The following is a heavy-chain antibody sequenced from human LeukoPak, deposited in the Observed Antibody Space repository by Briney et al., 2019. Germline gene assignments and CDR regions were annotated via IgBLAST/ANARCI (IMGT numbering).Heavy chain of an antibody. Sequence: ASVKVSCKVSGYTLTELSMHWVRQAPGKGLEWMGGFDPEDGETIYAQRFRGRVTMTEDTSTDTAYMELSSLRSEDTAVYYCARDMLAVPSNWFDPWGQGTLVTVSS. CDR2: FDPEDGET. CDR3: ARDMLAVPSNWFDP. D-gene: IGHD2-8*01. J-gene: IGHJ5*02. CDR1: GYTLTELS. V-gene: IGHV1-24*01.